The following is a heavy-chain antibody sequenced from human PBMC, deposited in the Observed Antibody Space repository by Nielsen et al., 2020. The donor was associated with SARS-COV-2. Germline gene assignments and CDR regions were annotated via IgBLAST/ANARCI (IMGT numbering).Heavy chain of an antibody. CDR3: ASAPRNSVPPPWDY. J-gene: IGHJ4*02. V-gene: IGHV3-23*01. CDR1: GFPFTSYT. Sequence: GGSLRLSCAASGFPFTSYTLSWVPQAPGKGLEWVSGISGSADSTDYADSVKGRFAISRDNSRNTLYLRMNSLRVEDTAVYYCASAPRNSVPPPWDYWGQGILVTVSS. CDR2: ISGSADST. D-gene: IGHD4-17*01.